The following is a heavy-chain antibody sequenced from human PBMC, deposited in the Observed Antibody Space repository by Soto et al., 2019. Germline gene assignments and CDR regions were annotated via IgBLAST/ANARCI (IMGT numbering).Heavy chain of an antibody. CDR3: ARDAYISGYYQFDY. D-gene: IGHD6-19*01. CDR1: GFTFSSYW. V-gene: IGHV3-74*01. J-gene: IGHJ4*02. Sequence: EVQLVESGGSLVQPGGSLRLSCAASGFTFSSYWMNWVRQVPGKGLVWVSRIHFDGSTTHYADSVKGRFTISRDNAKNTLSLQMNSLRAEDTAVYYCARDAYISGYYQFDYWGQGTLVTVSS. CDR2: IHFDGSTT.